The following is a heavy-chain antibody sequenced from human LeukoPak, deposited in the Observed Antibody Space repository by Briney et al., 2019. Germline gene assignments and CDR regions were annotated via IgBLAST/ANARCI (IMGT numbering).Heavy chain of an antibody. CDR2: ITPNSDGT. CDR3: ARGRRGGYDWVDYYYYYMDV. J-gene: IGHJ6*03. Sequence: ASVRVSCKASGYTFADYYAHWVRQAPGQGLEWMGCITPNSDGTEYAQKFQGRVTITRNTSISTAYMELSSLRSEDTAVYYCARGRRGGYDWVDYYYYYMDVWGKGTTVTVSS. CDR1: GYTFADYY. D-gene: IGHD5-12*01. V-gene: IGHV1-2*02.